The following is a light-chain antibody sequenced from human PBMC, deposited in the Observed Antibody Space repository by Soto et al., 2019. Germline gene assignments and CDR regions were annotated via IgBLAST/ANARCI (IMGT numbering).Light chain of an antibody. CDR3: QQYGGSTRT. CDR1: QSVTTQ. Sequence: GTLSLSQGDRATLSCRASQSVTTQLAWYQQKPGQAPRLIIHGASSRATGVPDRITGSGSGTDFTLSISRLEPEDFAVYYCQQYGGSTRTFGQGTKVDI. V-gene: IGKV3-20*01. J-gene: IGKJ1*01. CDR2: GAS.